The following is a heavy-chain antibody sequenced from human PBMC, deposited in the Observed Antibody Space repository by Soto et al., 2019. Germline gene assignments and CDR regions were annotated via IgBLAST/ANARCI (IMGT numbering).Heavy chain of an antibody. CDR1: GGTFRSYS. CDR2: IIPIFGTA. Sequence: QVQLVQSGAEVKKPGSSVKVSCKASGGTFRSYSINWVRQAPGQGLEWMGGIIPIFGTATYAQKFQGRVTITADDSASTAYMELSSLTSEDTALYYCSTSVYCSTATCYYYYGMDVWGHGTTVPVSS. V-gene: IGHV1-69*01. CDR3: STSVYCSTATCYYYYGMDV. D-gene: IGHD2-2*01. J-gene: IGHJ6*02.